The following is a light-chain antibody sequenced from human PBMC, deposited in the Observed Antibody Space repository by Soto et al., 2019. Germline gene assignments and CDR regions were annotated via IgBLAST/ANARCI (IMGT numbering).Light chain of an antibody. J-gene: IGLJ1*01. Sequence: ALTKPASVSVTPGPSIPLSWTGTSSDVGRYNLVSWYQQHPGKAPKLMIYEVTKRPSGVSNRFSGSKSGRTASLTISGLQVEDEGDYYCCSYAGIYVFGTRTKVTVL. V-gene: IGLV2-23*02. CDR1: SSDVGRYNL. CDR3: CSYAGIYV. CDR2: EVT.